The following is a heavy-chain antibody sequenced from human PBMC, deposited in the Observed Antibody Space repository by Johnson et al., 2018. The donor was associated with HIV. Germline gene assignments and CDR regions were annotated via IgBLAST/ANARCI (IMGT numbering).Heavy chain of an antibody. CDR1: GFTFSDYY. D-gene: IGHD3-9*01. J-gene: IGHJ3*02. CDR3: ARAEKDIWYYDILTGYPNAFDI. CDR2: ISSSGSTI. V-gene: IGHV3-11*04. Sequence: QVQLVESGGGLVKPGGSLRLSCAASGFTFSDYYMSWIRQAPGKGLEWVSYISSSGSTIYYADSVKGRFTISRDNAKNSLYLQMNSLRAEDTDWYYCARAEKDIWYYDILTGYPNAFDIWGQGTMVTVSS.